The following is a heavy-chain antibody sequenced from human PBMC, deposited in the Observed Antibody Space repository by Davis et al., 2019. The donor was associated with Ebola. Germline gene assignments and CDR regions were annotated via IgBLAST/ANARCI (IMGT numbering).Heavy chain of an antibody. CDR2: IYYSGST. J-gene: IGHJ5*02. D-gene: IGHD6-6*01. CDR3: ARCIAARRRGNWFDP. CDR1: GGSISSYY. Sequence: PGGSLRLSCTVSGGSISSYYWSWIRQPPGKGLEWIGYIYYSGSTNYNPSLKSRVTISVDTSKNQFSLKLSSVTAADTAVYYCARCIAARRRGNWFDPWGQGTLVTVSS. V-gene: IGHV4-59*08.